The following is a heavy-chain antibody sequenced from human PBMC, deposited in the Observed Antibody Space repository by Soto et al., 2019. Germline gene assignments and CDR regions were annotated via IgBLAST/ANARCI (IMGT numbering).Heavy chain of an antibody. Sequence: EERLVESGGGLVQPGGSLRLSCVASGFSFSNYWMTWVRQAPGKGLEWVANIKKDESKKSYLDSVRGRFTISRDNAKNSLYLQMDSLTAEDTALYYCARDVSPGSSTWYFDAFELWGQGTMVTVSS. CDR1: GFSFSNYW. CDR3: ARDVSPGSSTWYFDAFEL. V-gene: IGHV3-7*05. J-gene: IGHJ3*01. CDR2: IKKDESKK. D-gene: IGHD6-13*01.